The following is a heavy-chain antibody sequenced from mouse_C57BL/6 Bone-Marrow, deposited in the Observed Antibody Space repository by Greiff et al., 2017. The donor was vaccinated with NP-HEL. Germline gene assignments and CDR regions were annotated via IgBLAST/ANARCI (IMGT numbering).Heavy chain of an antibody. J-gene: IGHJ4*01. CDR2: IFPGSGST. Sequence: QVQLQQSGPELVKPGASVKISCKASGYTFTDYYINWVKQRPGQGLEWIGWIFPGSGSTYYNEKFKGKATLTVDKSSSTAYMLLSSLTSEDSAVYFCASETTVVATDYAMDYWGQGTSVTVSS. D-gene: IGHD1-1*01. CDR3: ASETTVVATDYAMDY. V-gene: IGHV1-75*01. CDR1: GYTFTDYY.